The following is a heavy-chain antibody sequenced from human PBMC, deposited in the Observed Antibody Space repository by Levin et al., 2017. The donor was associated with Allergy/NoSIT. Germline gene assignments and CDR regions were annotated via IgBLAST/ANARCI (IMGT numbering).Heavy chain of an antibody. CDR3: AREGVVGVQQHTNYGMDV. J-gene: IGHJ6*02. D-gene: IGHD1-26*01. V-gene: IGHV4-30-4*01. CDR2: IYYSGST. Sequence: SETLSLTCTVSGGSISSGDYYWSWIRQPPGKGLEWIGYIYYSGSTYYNPSLKSRVTISVDTSKNQFSLKLSSVTAADTAVYYCAREGVVGVQQHTNYGMDVWGQGTTVTVSS. CDR1: GGSISSGDYY.